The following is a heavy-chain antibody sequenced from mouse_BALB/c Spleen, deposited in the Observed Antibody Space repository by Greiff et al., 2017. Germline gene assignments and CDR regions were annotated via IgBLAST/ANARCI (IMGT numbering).Heavy chain of an antibody. J-gene: IGHJ3*01. CDR1: GFSLTSYG. D-gene: IGHD3-1*01. Sequence: VHLVESGPGLVAPSQSLSITCTVSGFSLTSYGVHWVRQPPGKGLEWLGVIWAGGSTNYNSALMSRLSISKDNSKSQVFLKMNSLQTDDTAMYYCARGSSGSWFAYWGQGTLVTVSA. V-gene: IGHV2-9*02. CDR2: IWAGGST. CDR3: ARGSSGSWFAY.